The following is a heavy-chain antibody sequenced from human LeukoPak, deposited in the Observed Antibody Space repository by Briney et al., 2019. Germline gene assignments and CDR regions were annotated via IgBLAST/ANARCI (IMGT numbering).Heavy chain of an antibody. V-gene: IGHV1-18*01. J-gene: IGHJ5*01. CDR2: IGAYGGDT. D-gene: IGHD3-22*01. CDR3: ARDLWNFYDDSGYNRDFDS. Sequence: ASVKVSCKATSRISWVRQAPGQGLEWMGWIGAYGGDTYYAQKFQGRITVTTDTSTSTVYMELRNLRSDDTAVYYCARDLWNFYDDSGYNRDFDSWGQGTLVTVSS. CDR1: TSR.